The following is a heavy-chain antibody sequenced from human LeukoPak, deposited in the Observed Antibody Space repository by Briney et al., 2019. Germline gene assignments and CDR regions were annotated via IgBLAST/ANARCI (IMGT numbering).Heavy chain of an antibody. Sequence: GGSLRLSCAASGFTFSSYAMSWVRQAPGMGLEWVSAISGTGGSTYYADSVKGRFTISRGNAKNSLYLQMNSLRAEDTAVYYCARDRSGSWYAFDIWGQGTMVTVSS. CDR2: ISGTGGST. J-gene: IGHJ3*02. CDR3: ARDRSGSWYAFDI. D-gene: IGHD6-13*01. CDR1: GFTFSSYA. V-gene: IGHV3-23*01.